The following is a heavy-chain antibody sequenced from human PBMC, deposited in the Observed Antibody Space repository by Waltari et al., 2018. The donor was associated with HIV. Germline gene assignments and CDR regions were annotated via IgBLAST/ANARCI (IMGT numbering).Heavy chain of an antibody. D-gene: IGHD5-12*01. CDR2: ISWNSGSI. CDR1: GFTFADYA. J-gene: IGHJ4*02. CDR3: AKEALRAFDY. Sequence: EVQLVESGGGLVQPGRSLRLSCAASGFTFADYALHWVRQAPGKGLEWVSGISWNSGSIGYADSVKGRFTISRDNAKNSLYLQMNSLRAEDTALYYCAKEALRAFDYWGQGTLVTVSS. V-gene: IGHV3-9*01.